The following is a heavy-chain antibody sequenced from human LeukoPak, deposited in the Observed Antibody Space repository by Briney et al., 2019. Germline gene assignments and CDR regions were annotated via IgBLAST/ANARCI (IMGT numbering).Heavy chain of an antibody. CDR3: AKDIGSYYDY. Sequence: GGSLRLSCVASGFTFSSNGMHWVRQAPGKGLEWVTFIQYDGSKKYYADSVKGRFTISRDNSKNTLYLEMDSLRAEDTAVYYCAKDIGSYYDYWGQGILVTVSS. V-gene: IGHV3-30*02. CDR2: IQYDGSKK. CDR1: GFTFSSNG. D-gene: IGHD3-10*01. J-gene: IGHJ4*02.